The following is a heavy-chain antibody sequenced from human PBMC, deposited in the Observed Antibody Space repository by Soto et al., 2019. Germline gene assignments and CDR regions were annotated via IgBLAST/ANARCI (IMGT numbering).Heavy chain of an antibody. CDR1: GFTFSSYW. J-gene: IGHJ3*02. CDR2: IKQDGSEK. D-gene: IGHD4-17*01. CDR3: ARDCMTTVTTADFVFAFDI. Sequence: EVQLVESGGGLVQPGGSLRLSCAASGFTFSSYWMSWVRQAPGKGLEWVANIKQDGSEKYYVDSVKGRFTISRDNAKNSLYLQMNSLRAEDTAVYYCARDCMTTVTTADFVFAFDIWGQGTMVTVSS. V-gene: IGHV3-7*01.